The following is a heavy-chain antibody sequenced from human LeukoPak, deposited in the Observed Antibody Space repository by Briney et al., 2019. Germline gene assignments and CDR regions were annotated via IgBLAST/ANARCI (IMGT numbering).Heavy chain of an antibody. CDR1: GYTFTSYG. J-gene: IGHJ6*03. D-gene: IGHD2-2*02. Sequence: ASVKVSCKASGYTFTSYGISWVRQAPGQGLEWMGWISAYNGNTNYAQKLQGRVTMTTDTSTSTAYMELRSLRSDDTAVYYCARDSSGWGYCSSTSCYTDGYYYYMDVWGKGTTVTVSS. CDR3: ARDSSGWGYCSSTSCYTDGYYYYMDV. CDR2: ISAYNGNT. V-gene: IGHV1-18*01.